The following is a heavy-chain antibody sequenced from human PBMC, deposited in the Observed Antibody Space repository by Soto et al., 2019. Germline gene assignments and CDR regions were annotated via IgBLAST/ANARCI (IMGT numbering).Heavy chain of an antibody. Sequence: QVQLQESGPGLVKPSETLSLTCTVSCGSISSDYWSWIRQPPGKGLERLGYIYYGGSINYNPSLESRVAISVEPSNNQFALKLTSVTAADTGVYYCARHWDWGSLAYWGQGTLVTVSS. CDR2: IYYGGSI. CDR3: ARHWDWGSLAY. V-gene: IGHV4-59*08. D-gene: IGHD3-16*01. J-gene: IGHJ4*02. CDR1: CGSISSDY.